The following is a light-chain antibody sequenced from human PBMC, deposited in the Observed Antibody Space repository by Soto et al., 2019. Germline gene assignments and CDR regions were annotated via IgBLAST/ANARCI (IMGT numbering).Light chain of an antibody. J-gene: IGKJ3*01. Sequence: EIVLTQSTGTLSLSPGERATLSCRASQSVGSTYLAWYQQKPGQAPKLLIYGVSSRATGIPDRFSGSGAGTDFTLTISRLEPEDFAVYYCQQSGTSPLTFGPGTKVDI. CDR3: QQSGTSPLT. CDR2: GVS. CDR1: QSVGSTY. V-gene: IGKV3-20*01.